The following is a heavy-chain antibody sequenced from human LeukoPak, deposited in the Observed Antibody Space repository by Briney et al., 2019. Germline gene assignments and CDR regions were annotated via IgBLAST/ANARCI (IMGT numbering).Heavy chain of an antibody. CDR2: TNQDGSEK. Sequence: GGSLRLSCAASGFTFSRYWMTWVRQAPGKGLEWVGNTNQDGSEKHYVDSVEGRFTISRDNAKNTLYLQMNSLRAEDTAMYYCARDGYSNAFDIWGQGTVVTVSS. V-gene: IGHV3-7*05. J-gene: IGHJ3*02. D-gene: IGHD5-18*01. CDR1: GFTFSRYW. CDR3: ARDGYSNAFDI.